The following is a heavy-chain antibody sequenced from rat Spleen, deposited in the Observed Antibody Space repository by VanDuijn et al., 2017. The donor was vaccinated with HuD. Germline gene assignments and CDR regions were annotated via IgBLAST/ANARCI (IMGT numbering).Heavy chain of an antibody. V-gene: IGHV5-31*01. CDR1: GFTFNNYW. J-gene: IGHJ2*01. D-gene: IGHD1-4*01. Sequence: EVQLVESGGGLVQPGRSLKLSCVASGFTFNNYWMTWIRQTPTKGLEWVATIRYDGSSTFYRDSVKGRFTISRDNAKSTLSLQMNSLQTEDTAMYFCASGIFDFWGQGVMVTVSS. CDR2: IRYDGSST. CDR3: ASGIFDF.